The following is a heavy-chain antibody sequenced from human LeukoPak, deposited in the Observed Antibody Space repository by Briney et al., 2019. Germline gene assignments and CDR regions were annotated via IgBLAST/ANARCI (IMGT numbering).Heavy chain of an antibody. V-gene: IGHV1-2*02. CDR1: GYTFTDYY. J-gene: IGHJ4*02. D-gene: IGHD1-14*01. CDR2: INPNSGGT. Sequence: ASVKVSCKASGYTFTDYYIHWVRQAPGQGLEWMGWINPNSGGTNYAEKFRGRVTMTRGTSISTAYMELSRLRSDDTAVYYCARVSSEPMGATDYWGQGTQVTVSS. CDR3: ARVSSEPMGATDY.